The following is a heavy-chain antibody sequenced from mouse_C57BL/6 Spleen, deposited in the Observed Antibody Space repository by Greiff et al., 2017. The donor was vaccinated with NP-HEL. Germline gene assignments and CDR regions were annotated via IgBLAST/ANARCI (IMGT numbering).Heavy chain of an antibody. V-gene: IGHV1-82*01. CDR2: IYPGDGDT. CDR3: AYGNTFAY. D-gene: IGHD2-1*01. J-gene: IGHJ3*01. Sequence: VQLQQSGPELVKPGASVKISCKASGYAFSSSWMNWVKQRPGKGLEWIGRIYPGDGDTNHNGKFKGKATLAADKSSSTAYMQRSSLTSEDAAVYVCAYGNTFAYWGQGTLVTVSA. CDR1: GYAFSSSW.